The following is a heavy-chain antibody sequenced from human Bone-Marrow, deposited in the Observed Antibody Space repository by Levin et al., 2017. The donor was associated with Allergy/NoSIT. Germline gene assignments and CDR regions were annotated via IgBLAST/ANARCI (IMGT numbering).Heavy chain of an antibody. Sequence: ASVKVSCKVSGYTLTELSMHWVRQAPGKGLEWMGGFDIEDGETIYARKFQGRVTMTEDTSTDTAYMELSSLRSEDTAVYFCAIEGGGYGDSSLYFDYWGQGTLVTVSS. D-gene: IGHD4-17*01. V-gene: IGHV1-24*01. CDR1: GYTLTELS. CDR3: AIEGGGYGDSSLYFDY. CDR2: FDIEDGET. J-gene: IGHJ4*02.